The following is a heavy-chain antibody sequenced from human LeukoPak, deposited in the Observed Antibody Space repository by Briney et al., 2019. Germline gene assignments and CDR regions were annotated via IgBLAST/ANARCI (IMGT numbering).Heavy chain of an antibody. Sequence: GGSLRLSRAASGFTFDDYAMHWVRQAPGKGLEWVSLITGGADSTYYADSVKGRFTISRDNSKNSLYLQMNSLRTEDTALYYCAEAHGSGNYYFYYMDIWGKGTTVTASS. CDR1: GFTFDDYA. CDR3: AEAHGSGNYYFYYMDI. V-gene: IGHV3-43*02. J-gene: IGHJ6*03. D-gene: IGHD3-10*01. CDR2: ITGGADST.